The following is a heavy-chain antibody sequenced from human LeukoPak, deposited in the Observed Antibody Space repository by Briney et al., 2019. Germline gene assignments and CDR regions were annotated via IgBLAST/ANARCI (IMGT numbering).Heavy chain of an antibody. CDR1: GFTISDYW. D-gene: IGHD2-21*02. J-gene: IGHJ4*02. V-gene: IGHV3-7*01. Sequence: GGSLRLSCAASGFTISDYWMNWVRQAPGKGLEWVANIDQDGGGKYYLDSVKGRFTISRDNAKSSLYLQIDSLRAEDTAVYYCARGDWAPFDYWGQGSLLTVSS. CDR2: IDQDGGGK. CDR3: ARGDWAPFDY.